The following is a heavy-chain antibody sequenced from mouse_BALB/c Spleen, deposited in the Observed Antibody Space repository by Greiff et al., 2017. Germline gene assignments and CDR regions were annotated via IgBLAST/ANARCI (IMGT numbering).Heavy chain of an antibody. Sequence: EVQLQQSGAELVKPGASVKLSCTASGFNFNDTYMHWVKQRPEQGLEWIGRIDPANGNTKYDPKFQGKATITADTSSNTAYLQLSSLTSEDTAVYYCARGDGYYDYFDYWGQGTTLTVSS. V-gene: IGHV14-3*02. D-gene: IGHD2-3*01. CDR1: GFNFNDTY. CDR2: IDPANGNT. J-gene: IGHJ2*01. CDR3: ARGDGYYDYFDY.